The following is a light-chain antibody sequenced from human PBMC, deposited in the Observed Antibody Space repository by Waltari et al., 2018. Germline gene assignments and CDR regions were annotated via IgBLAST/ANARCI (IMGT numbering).Light chain of an antibody. J-gene: IGKJ4*01. Sequence: DIQMTQSPSTLSASVGDRVTITCRASQSVKNNLAGYQQKPGKAPKVLIHKASRLESGVPSRFSGSGYVTEFTLTISSLQPDDFATYYCQEYDSLPVTFGGGTKVEIK. CDR1: QSVKNN. CDR2: KAS. CDR3: QEYDSLPVT. V-gene: IGKV1-5*03.